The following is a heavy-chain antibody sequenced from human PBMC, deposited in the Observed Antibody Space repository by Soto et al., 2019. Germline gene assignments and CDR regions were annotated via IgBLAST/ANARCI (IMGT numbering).Heavy chain of an antibody. CDR2: INPNSGGT. CDR3: ARVGVGLYGDYDGFDY. Sequence: ASVKVSCKASGYTFTGYYMHWVRQAPGQGLEWMGWINPNSGGTNYAQKFQGWVTMTRDTSISTAYMELSRLRSDDTAVYYCARVGVGLYGDYDGFDYWGQGTLVTVSS. J-gene: IGHJ4*02. V-gene: IGHV1-2*04. CDR1: GYTFTGYY. D-gene: IGHD4-17*01.